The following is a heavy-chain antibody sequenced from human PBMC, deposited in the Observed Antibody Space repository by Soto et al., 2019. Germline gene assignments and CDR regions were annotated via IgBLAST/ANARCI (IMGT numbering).Heavy chain of an antibody. Sequence: QVHLIQSGAEVKKPGSSVKVSCKAAGGTFNTYTLIWVQQAPGHGLEWMGRIIPMLTVTNSAQKFQGRLTLTADKSTGTAFMELTSLRSDDTAVYYCSIGSWSAETFDVWGQGTMVTVSS. J-gene: IGHJ3*01. D-gene: IGHD2-2*01. CDR1: GGTFNTYT. CDR2: IIPMLTVT. CDR3: SIGSWSAETFDV. V-gene: IGHV1-69*02.